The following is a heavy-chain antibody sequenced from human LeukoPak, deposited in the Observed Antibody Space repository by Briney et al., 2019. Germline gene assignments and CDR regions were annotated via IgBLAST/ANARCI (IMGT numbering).Heavy chain of an antibody. J-gene: IGHJ4*02. CDR1: GFTFSSYA. CDR2: ISYDGSNK. CDR3: ARSGLVLVTTSD. Sequence: GRSLRLSCAASGFTFSSYAMHWVRQAPGKGLEWVAVISYDGSNKYYADSLKGRFTISRDNSKNTLYLQMNSLRAEDTAVYYCARSGLVLVTTSDWGQGTLVTVSS. V-gene: IGHV3-30-3*01. D-gene: IGHD2-15*01.